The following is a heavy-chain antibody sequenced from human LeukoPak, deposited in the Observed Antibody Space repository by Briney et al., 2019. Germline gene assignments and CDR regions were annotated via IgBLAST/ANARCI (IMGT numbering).Heavy chain of an antibody. CDR1: GGSFSGYY. CDR3: ARRVWSSSSTYYYYYMDV. Sequence: SETLSLTCAVYGGSFSGYYWSWIRQPPGKGLEWIGYIYYSGSANYNPSLTSRVTISVDTSKNQFSLKLSSVTAADTAVYYCARRVWSSSSTYYYYYMDVWGKGTTVTVSS. V-gene: IGHV4-59*01. CDR2: IYYSGSA. D-gene: IGHD6-6*01. J-gene: IGHJ6*03.